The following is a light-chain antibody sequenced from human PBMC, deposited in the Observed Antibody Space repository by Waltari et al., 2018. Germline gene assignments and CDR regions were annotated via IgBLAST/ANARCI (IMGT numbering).Light chain of an antibody. CDR2: AAS. V-gene: IGKV1-6*01. J-gene: IGKJ3*01. CDR1: QNIYSN. CDR3: QHYYDNPFT. Sequence: IQMTQSPSALSASVGDRVTISCRASQNIYSNLAWYQQKPGKAPKLLIYAASSLQSGIPSRFSGSGSGTDFTLTISSLQPKDSAAYYCQHYYDNPFTFGPGTKLDIK.